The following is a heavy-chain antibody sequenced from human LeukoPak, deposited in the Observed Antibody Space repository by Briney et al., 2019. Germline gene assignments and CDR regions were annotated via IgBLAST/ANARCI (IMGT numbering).Heavy chain of an antibody. D-gene: IGHD6-25*01. CDR3: AKHFGPTSKLRPYNWFDP. CDR1: RGSISSNY. V-gene: IGHV4-59*08. CDR2: IYYSGST. Sequence: PSETLSLTCSVSRGSISSNYWSWIRQPPGKPLEWIGYIYYSGSTTYNPSLKSRVTISLDTSKNQFSLKLRSVTAADTAVYYCAKHFGPTSKLRPYNWFDPWGQGTLVTVS. J-gene: IGHJ5*02.